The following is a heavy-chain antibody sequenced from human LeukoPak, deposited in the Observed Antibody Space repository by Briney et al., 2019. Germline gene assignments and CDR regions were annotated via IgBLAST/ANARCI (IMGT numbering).Heavy chain of an antibody. Sequence: GGSLRLSCAASGVTFDDYAMHWFRQAPGKGLEWVSGISWNSGSLGYADSVKGRFTISRDNAKNSLYLQMNSLRAEDTALYYCAKDTGSSSYWYYFDYWGQGTLVTVSS. CDR1: GVTFDDYA. D-gene: IGHD6-6*01. CDR2: ISWNSGSL. CDR3: AKDTGSSSYWYYFDY. J-gene: IGHJ4*02. V-gene: IGHV3-9*01.